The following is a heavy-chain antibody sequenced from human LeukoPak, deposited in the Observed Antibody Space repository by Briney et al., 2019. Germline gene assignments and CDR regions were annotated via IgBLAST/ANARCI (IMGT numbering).Heavy chain of an antibody. CDR3: ARGNYDFWSGYYSRTPQPMDV. CDR2: IYYSGST. J-gene: IGHJ6*03. V-gene: IGHV4-59*01. D-gene: IGHD3-3*01. Sequence: SETLSLTCTVSGGSISSYYWSWIRQPPGKGLEWIGYIYYSGSTNYNPSLKSRVTISVDTSKNQFSLKLSSVTAADTAVYYCARGNYDFWSGYYSRTPQPMDVWGKGTTVTVSS. CDR1: GGSISSYY.